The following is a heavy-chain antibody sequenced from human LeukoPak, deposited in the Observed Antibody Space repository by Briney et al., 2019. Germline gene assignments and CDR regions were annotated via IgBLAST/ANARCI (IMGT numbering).Heavy chain of an antibody. Sequence: PSETLTLTCTVSGGSIGTSYWSWIRQPPGKGLEWIGEINHSGSTNYNPSLKSRVTISVDTSKNQFSLKLSSVTAADTAVYYCARGFEGTSYSNWFEPWGQGTLVTVSS. CDR1: GGSIGTSY. J-gene: IGHJ5*02. V-gene: IGHV4-34*01. CDR3: ARGFEGTSYSNWFEP. D-gene: IGHD2-2*01. CDR2: INHSGST.